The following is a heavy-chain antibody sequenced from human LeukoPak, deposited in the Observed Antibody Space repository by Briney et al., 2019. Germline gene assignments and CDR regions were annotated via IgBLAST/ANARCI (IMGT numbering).Heavy chain of an antibody. Sequence: VASVKVSCKASGYTFTSYGISWVRQAPGQGLEWMGWVSAYNGNTDYAQKFQGRVTMTTDTSTTTAYMELRSLKSDDTAVYYCARGPLSGSYGDYWGQGTLATVSS. CDR3: ARGPLSGSYGDY. D-gene: IGHD1-26*01. CDR1: GYTFTSYG. V-gene: IGHV1-18*01. J-gene: IGHJ4*02. CDR2: VSAYNGNT.